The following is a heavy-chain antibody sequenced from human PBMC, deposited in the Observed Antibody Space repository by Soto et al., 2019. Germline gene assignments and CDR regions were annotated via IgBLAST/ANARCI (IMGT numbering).Heavy chain of an antibody. CDR2: ISSSSSYI. CDR3: ARDRAVRGVIISYYYGMDV. Sequence: EVQLVESGGGLVKPGGSLRLSCAASGFTFSSYSMNWVRQAPGKGLEWVSSISSSSSYIYYADSVKGRFTISRDNAKKSLYLQMNSLRAEDTAVYYCARDRAVRGVIISYYYGMDVWGQGTTVTVSS. V-gene: IGHV3-21*01. D-gene: IGHD3-10*01. CDR1: GFTFSSYS. J-gene: IGHJ6*02.